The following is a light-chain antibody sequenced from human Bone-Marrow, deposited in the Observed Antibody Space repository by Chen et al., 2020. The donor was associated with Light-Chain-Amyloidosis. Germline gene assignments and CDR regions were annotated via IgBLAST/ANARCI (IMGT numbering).Light chain of an antibody. V-gene: IGLV1-51*02. CDR1: NSTIGINY. CDR2: ENN. CDR3: ATWDSSLTVWM. J-gene: IGLJ3*02. Sequence: QSVLTQPPSVSAAPGQKVTISCSGSNSTIGINYVSWYQQLPGTSPKLLIYENNQRPSEIPDRFSGSKSGTSATLGVPGLQPGDEADYYCATWDSSLTVWMFGGGTKLTVL.